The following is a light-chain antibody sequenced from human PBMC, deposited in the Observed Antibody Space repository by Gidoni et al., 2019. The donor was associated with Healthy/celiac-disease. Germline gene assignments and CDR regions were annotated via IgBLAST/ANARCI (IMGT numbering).Light chain of an antibody. CDR3: SSYTSSSTLRV. J-gene: IGLJ3*02. V-gene: IGLV2-14*01. CDR2: DVS. Sequence: QSALTPPASVSVSPRQSITISCTGTSSDVGGYNYVSWYQQHPGKAPILMIYDVSNRPSGVSNRFSGSKSGNTASLTISGLQAEDEADYYCSSYTSSSTLRVFGGGTKLTVL. CDR1: SSDVGGYNY.